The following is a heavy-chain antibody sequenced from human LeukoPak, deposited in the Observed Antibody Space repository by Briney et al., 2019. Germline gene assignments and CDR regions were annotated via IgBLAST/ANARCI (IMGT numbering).Heavy chain of an antibody. V-gene: IGHV5-51*01. Sequence: GESLKISCKGSGYSFTNYWIGWVRQMPGKGLKWMGIIYPGDSDTRYSPSFQGQVTISADKSINTAYLQWSSLKASDTAMYYCARHAGGYDFWSGYQGGYYFYMDVWGKGTTVTVSS. CDR2: IYPGDSDT. J-gene: IGHJ6*03. CDR1: GYSFTNYW. CDR3: ARHAGGYDFWSGYQGGYYFYMDV. D-gene: IGHD3-3*01.